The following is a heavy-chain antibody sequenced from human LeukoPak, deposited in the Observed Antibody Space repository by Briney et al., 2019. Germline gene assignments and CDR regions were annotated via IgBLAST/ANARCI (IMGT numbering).Heavy chain of an antibody. CDR3: ARRIAAAAAPYYFDY. J-gene: IGHJ4*02. CDR1: GFTFSSYW. CDR2: TNSDGSST. V-gene: IGHV3-74*01. D-gene: IGHD6-13*01. Sequence: GGSLRLSCAASGFTFSSYWMHWVRQAPGKGLLWVSRTNSDGSSTSYADSVKGRFTISRDNAKNTLYLQMNSLRAEDTAVYYCARRIAAAAAPYYFDYWGQGTLVTVSS.